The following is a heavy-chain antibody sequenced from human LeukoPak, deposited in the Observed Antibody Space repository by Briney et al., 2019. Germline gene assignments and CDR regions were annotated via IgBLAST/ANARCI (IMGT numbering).Heavy chain of an antibody. CDR1: GLTLRNYA. D-gene: IGHD2-15*01. J-gene: IGHJ4*02. Sequence: GGSLRLSGAASGLTLRNYAMSWVREAPGKGLEWVSTISGDGTETFFADSVRGRFTISRDNSKSTVSLQMNSLRVEDMAVYYCAKGGHYSFFDYWGRGTLVIVSS. CDR2: ISGDGTET. CDR3: AKGGHYSFFDY. V-gene: IGHV3-23*01.